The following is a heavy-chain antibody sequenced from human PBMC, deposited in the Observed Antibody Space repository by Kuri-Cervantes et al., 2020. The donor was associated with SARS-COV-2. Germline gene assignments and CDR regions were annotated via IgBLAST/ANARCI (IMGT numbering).Heavy chain of an antibody. CDR1: GGSISSYY. J-gene: IGHJ6*02. CDR2: IYYSGST. D-gene: IGHD6-19*01. Sequence: ESLKISCTVSGGSISSYYWSWIRQPPGKGLEWIGYIYYSGSTNYNPSLKSRVTIPVDTSKNQFSLKLSSVTAADTAVYYCARGVGAAVAGTLITIYYYYGMDVWGQGTTVTVSS. CDR3: ARGVGAAVAGTLITIYYYYGMDV. V-gene: IGHV4-59*12.